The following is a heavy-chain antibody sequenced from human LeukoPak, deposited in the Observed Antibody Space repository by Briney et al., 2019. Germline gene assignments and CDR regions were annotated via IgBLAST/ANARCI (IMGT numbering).Heavy chain of an antibody. V-gene: IGHV3-20*04. CDR3: ATYRQVLLPFES. D-gene: IGHD2-8*02. CDR2: INWNGDST. J-gene: IGHJ4*02. Sequence: GGSLRLSCAASGFTFDDYGMNWVRQVPGKGLEWVSGINWNGDSTGYADSVKGRFTISRDNAKNSLYLQMNSLRAEDTAIYYCATYRQVLLPFESWGQGTLVTVSS. CDR1: GFTFDDYG.